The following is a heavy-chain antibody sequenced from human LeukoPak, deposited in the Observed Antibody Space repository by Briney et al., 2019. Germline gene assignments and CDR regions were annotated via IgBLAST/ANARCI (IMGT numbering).Heavy chain of an antibody. Sequence: GGSLRLSCAASGFTYSTYAMSWVRQAPGKGLEYVSGISSNGGSTYYANSVKGRFTISRDNSKNTLFLQMGSLRGEDMAVYYCAREERVAAANDYWGQGTLVTVSS. V-gene: IGHV3-64*01. CDR3: AREERVAAANDY. CDR1: GFTYSTYA. J-gene: IGHJ4*02. CDR2: ISSNGGST. D-gene: IGHD6-13*01.